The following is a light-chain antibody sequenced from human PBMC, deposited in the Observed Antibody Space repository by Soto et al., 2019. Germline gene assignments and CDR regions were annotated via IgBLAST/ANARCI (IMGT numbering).Light chain of an antibody. CDR2: DAS. Sequence: EIVLTQSPVTLSLSPGERATLSCRASQSVSSYLAWYQQKPGQAPRLLIYDASNRATGIPARFSGSGSGTDFTLTISSLEPEEFALYYCQQRSNWAYTFGQGTKLEIK. J-gene: IGKJ2*01. CDR3: QQRSNWAYT. V-gene: IGKV3-11*01. CDR1: QSVSSY.